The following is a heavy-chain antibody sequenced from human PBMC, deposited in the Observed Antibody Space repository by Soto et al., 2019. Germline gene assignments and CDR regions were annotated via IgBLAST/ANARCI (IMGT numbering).Heavy chain of an antibody. J-gene: IGHJ5*02. CDR2: VYYSGSS. V-gene: IGHV4-31*03. CDR1: GDSISCGASF. D-gene: IGHD2-2*01. CDR3: AKLSCTSSTCYFPGWFDP. Sequence: SETLSLTCTVSGDSISCGASFGRGIRQPPGKVLEWIANVYYSGSSYYNPSLKSRLTISVDTTKNQFSLQLKSMTAADTAVYYCAKLSCTSSTCYFPGWFDPWGQGTLVTVSS.